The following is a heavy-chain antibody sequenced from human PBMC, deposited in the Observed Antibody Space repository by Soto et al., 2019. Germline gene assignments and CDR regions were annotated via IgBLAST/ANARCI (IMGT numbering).Heavy chain of an antibody. J-gene: IGHJ4*02. CDR1: GFTFGSYW. D-gene: IGHD2-15*01. Sequence: PGGSLRLSCAASGFTFGSYWMSWVRQAPGKGLEWVAKIKQDGSEKYYVDSVKGRFTISRDNAKNSLYLQMNSLRAEDTAVYYCARGSGNLFDYWGQGTLVTVSS. CDR3: ARGSGNLFDY. CDR2: IKQDGSEK. V-gene: IGHV3-7*01.